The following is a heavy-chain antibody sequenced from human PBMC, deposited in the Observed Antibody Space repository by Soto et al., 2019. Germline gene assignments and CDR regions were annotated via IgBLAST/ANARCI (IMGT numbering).Heavy chain of an antibody. V-gene: IGHV4-59*01. CDR2: IYYSGST. J-gene: IGHJ4*02. CDR3: ARGHILRYFDWPPYFDY. Sequence: TSETLSLTCTVSGGSISSYYWSWIRQPPGKGLEWIGYIYYSGSTNYNPSLKSRVTISVDTSKNQFSLKLSSVTAADTAAYYCARGHILRYFDWPPYFDYWGQGTLVTVSS. D-gene: IGHD3-9*01. CDR1: GGSISSYY.